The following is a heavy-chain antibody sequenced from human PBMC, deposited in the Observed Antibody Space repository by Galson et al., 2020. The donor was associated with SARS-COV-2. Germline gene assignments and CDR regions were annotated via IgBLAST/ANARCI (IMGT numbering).Heavy chain of an antibody. CDR2: ISGSGGST. D-gene: IGHD6-19*01. V-gene: IGHV3-23*01. Sequence: GESLKISCAASGFTFSSYAMSWVRQAPGKGLEWVSAISGSGGSTYYADSVKGRFTISRDNSKNTLYLQMNSLRAEDTAVYYCAKTAIAVAVAFYFDYWGQGTLVTVSS. CDR3: AKTAIAVAVAFYFDY. CDR1: GFTFSSYA. J-gene: IGHJ4*02.